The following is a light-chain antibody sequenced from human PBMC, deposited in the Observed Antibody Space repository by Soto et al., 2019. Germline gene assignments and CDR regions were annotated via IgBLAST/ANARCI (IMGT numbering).Light chain of an antibody. Sequence: QSVLTQPASVSGSPGQSITISCTGTRSDIGAYNFVSWYQQHPGEVPKLILYDVNVRPSGVSNRFSGSKSGNTASLTISGLQAEDEAYYYCTSWTTSTTMLFGGGTKLTVL. CDR2: DVN. CDR1: RSDIGAYNF. V-gene: IGLV2-14*03. J-gene: IGLJ2*01. CDR3: TSWTTSTTML.